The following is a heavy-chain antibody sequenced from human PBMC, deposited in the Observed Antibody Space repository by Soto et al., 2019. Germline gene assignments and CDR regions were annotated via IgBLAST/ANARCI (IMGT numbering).Heavy chain of an antibody. CDR2: IYWDDDK. CDR3: AHIMITFGGVSALDAFDF. V-gene: IGHV2-5*02. D-gene: IGHD3-16*01. J-gene: IGHJ3*01. CDR1: GFSLSTSRVG. Sequence: SGPTLVNPTQTLTLTCTFSGFSLSTSRVGVGWIRRPPGKALEWLAIIYWDDDKRYSPSLESRLAITKDTSKNQVVLTMTNVDPVDTGTYYCAHIMITFGGVSALDAFDFWGQGTMVTVSS.